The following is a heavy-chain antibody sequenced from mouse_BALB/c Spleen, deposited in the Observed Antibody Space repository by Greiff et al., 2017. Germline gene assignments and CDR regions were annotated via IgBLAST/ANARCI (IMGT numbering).Heavy chain of an antibody. Sequence: EVKVEESGGGLVKPGGSLKLSCAASGFTFSDYYMYWVRQTPEKRLEWVATISDGGSYTYYPDSVKGRFTISRDNAKNNLYLQMSSLKSEDTAMYYCARDQNYGSSFAWFAYWGQGTLVTVSA. CDR2: ISDGGSYT. CDR1: GFTFSDYY. CDR3: ARDQNYGSSFAWFAY. D-gene: IGHD1-1*01. J-gene: IGHJ3*01. V-gene: IGHV5-4*02.